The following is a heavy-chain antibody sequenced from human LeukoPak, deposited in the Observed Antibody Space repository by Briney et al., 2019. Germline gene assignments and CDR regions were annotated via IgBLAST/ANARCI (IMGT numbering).Heavy chain of an antibody. J-gene: IGHJ6*02. CDR1: GYTFTSYG. CDR2: ISAYNGNT. D-gene: IGHD3-10*01. CDR3: ATSSMVRGVHYYYYGMDV. V-gene: IGHV1-18*01. Sequence: ASVKVSCKASGYTFTSYGISWVRQAPGQGLEWMGWISAYNGNTNYAQKLQGRVTMTTDTSTSTAYMELRSLRSDDTAVYYCATSSMVRGVHYYYYGMDVRGQGTTVTVSS.